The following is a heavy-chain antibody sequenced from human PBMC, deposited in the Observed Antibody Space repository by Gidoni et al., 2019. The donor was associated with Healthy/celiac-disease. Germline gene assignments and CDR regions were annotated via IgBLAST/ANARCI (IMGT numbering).Heavy chain of an antibody. CDR2: ISWNSGSI. J-gene: IGHJ4*02. Sequence: EVQLVESGGGLVQPGRSLRLSCAASGFTFADYAMHWVRQAPGKGLEWVSGISWNSGSIGYADFVKGRFTISRDNAKNSLYLQMNSLRGEDTALYYCAKAGGFGERVYYFDYWGQGTLVTVSS. CDR3: AKAGGFGERVYYFDY. V-gene: IGHV3-9*01. D-gene: IGHD3-10*01. CDR1: GFTFADYA.